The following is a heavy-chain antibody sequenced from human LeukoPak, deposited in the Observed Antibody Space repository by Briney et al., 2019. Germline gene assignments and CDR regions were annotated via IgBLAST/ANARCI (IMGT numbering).Heavy chain of an antibody. J-gene: IGHJ4*02. CDR2: IHYSGST. Sequence: PSETLSLTCTISGGSISSFYWTWIRQPPGKGLEWIGYIHYSGSTKYNPSLKSRVTISVDTSKNQFSLKLSSVTAADTAVYYCARSSGSYYMRASIDNWGQGTLATVSS. CDR3: ARSSGSYYMRASIDN. CDR1: GGSISSFY. D-gene: IGHD3-10*01. V-gene: IGHV4-59*08.